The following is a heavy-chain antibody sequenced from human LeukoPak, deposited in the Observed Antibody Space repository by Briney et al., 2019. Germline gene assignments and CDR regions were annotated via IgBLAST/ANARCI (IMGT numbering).Heavy chain of an antibody. J-gene: IGHJ6*02. V-gene: IGHV1-69*01. CDR2: IIPIFGTA. D-gene: IGHD2-8*01. Sequence: SVKVSCKASGGTFSSYAISWVRQAPGQGLEWMGGIIPIFGTANYAQKFQGRVTITADESTSTAYMELSSLRSEDTAVYYCARYCTNGVCIYGMDVWGQGATVTVSS. CDR1: GGTFSSYA. CDR3: ARYCTNGVCIYGMDV.